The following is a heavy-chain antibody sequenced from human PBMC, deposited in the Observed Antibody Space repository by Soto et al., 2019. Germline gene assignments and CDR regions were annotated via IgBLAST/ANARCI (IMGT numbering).Heavy chain of an antibody. D-gene: IGHD3-3*01. V-gene: IGHV3-30*18. CDR2: VSSAGTKK. CDR1: GITFNSYA. CDR3: VEAGPMDDLPLPDKDYGLAV. J-gene: IGHJ6*02. Sequence: GGSLRLSCVGSGITFNSYAMHWVRQAPGKGLEWVAVVSSAGTKKNYGDSVKGRFTISRDNSKNTMYLEMNSLRANDTAVYYCVEAGPMDDLPLPDKDYGLAVWGQGTTVTVSS.